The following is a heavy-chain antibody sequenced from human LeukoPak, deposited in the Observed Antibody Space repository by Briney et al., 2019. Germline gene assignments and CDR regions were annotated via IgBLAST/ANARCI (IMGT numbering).Heavy chain of an antibody. V-gene: IGHV1-18*01. CDR1: GYTFTSYG. Sequence: PSVKVSCKASGYTFTSYGISWVRRSPGQGLEGMGWISAYNGNTNYAQKLQGRVTITTDTSTSTAYMELRSLRSDDTAVYYCARDPYSSSWNLDYWGQGTLVTVSS. D-gene: IGHD6-13*01. J-gene: IGHJ4*02. CDR3: ARDPYSSSWNLDY. CDR2: ISAYNGNT.